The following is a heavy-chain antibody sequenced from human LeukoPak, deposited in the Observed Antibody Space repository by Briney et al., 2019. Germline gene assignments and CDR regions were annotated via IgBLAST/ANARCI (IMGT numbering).Heavy chain of an antibody. J-gene: IGHJ4*02. Sequence: GVSLRLSCAASGFTFSHFCMCWVRQAPGKGLEWVAYIKKTGSETYYVDSVKGRFTITRDNTRSSLFLQMYSLRAEDTAVYFCAREDGYCSGGNCYSYFDSWGQGTLVTVSS. D-gene: IGHD2-15*01. V-gene: IGHV3-7*01. CDR2: IKKTGSET. CDR1: GFTFSHFC. CDR3: AREDGYCSGGNCYSYFDS.